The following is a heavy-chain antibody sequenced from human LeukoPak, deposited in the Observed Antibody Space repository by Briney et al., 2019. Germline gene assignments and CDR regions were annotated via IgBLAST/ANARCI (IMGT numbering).Heavy chain of an antibody. CDR3: ARGTRGYSYGSRYFDY. CDR1: GGSFSGYC. Sequence: PSETLSLTCAVYGGSFSGYCWSWIRQPPGKGLEWIGEINHSGSTNYNPSLKSRVTISVDTSKNQFSLKLSSVTAADTAVYYCARGTRGYSYGSRYFDYWGQGTLVTVSS. CDR2: INHSGST. V-gene: IGHV4-34*01. D-gene: IGHD5-18*01. J-gene: IGHJ4*02.